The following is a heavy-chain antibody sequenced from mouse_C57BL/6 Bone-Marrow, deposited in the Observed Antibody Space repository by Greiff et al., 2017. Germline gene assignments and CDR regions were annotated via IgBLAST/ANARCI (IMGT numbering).Heavy chain of an antibody. V-gene: IGHV1-85*01. CDR2: IYPRDGST. CDR1: GYTFTSYD. J-gene: IGHJ1*03. CDR3: ARDYGSSYWYFDV. Sequence: VKLMESGPELVKPGASVKLSCKASGYTFTSYDINWVKQRPGQGLEWIGWIYPRDGSTKYNEKFKGKATLTVDTSSSTAYMELRSLTSEDSAVCFWARDYGSSYWYFDVWGTGTTVTVSS. D-gene: IGHD1-1*01.